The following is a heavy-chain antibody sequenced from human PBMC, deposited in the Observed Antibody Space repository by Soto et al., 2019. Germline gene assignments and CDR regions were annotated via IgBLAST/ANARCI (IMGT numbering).Heavy chain of an antibody. Sequence: EVQLLESGGGLVQPGGSLRLSCAASGFAFSSYAMSWVRQAPGKGLEWVSTISGSGESTYYADSVKGRFTISRDNSKNTLYLQMNSLRAEDTAVYYCAKDQGRTAARSFDYWGQGTLVTVSS. CDR3: AKDQGRTAARSFDY. J-gene: IGHJ4*02. CDR2: ISGSGEST. V-gene: IGHV3-23*01. CDR1: GFAFSSYA. D-gene: IGHD6-6*01.